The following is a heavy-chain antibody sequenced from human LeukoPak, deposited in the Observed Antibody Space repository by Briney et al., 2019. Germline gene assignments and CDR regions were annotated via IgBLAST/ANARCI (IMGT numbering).Heavy chain of an antibody. CDR1: GFTFSSYG. J-gene: IGHJ4*02. CDR2: IWYDGSYK. V-gene: IGHV3-33*01. Sequence: GRSLRLSCAASGFTFSSYGMHWVRQAPGKGLDWVAVIWYDGSYKYYADSVKGRFTISRDNSKSTLYLQMNSLRAEDTAVYYCARDKGTFDYWGQGTLVTVSS. CDR3: ARDKGTFDY.